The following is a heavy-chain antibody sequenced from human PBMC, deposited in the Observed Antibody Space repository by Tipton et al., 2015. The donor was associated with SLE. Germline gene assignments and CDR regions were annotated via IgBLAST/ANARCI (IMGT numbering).Heavy chain of an antibody. V-gene: IGHV4-59*11. CDR1: GGSISSQY. CDR3: ARALSGYGSGSCFDY. D-gene: IGHD3-10*01. CDR2: IDYSGST. J-gene: IGHJ4*02. Sequence: TLSLTCTVSGGSISSQYWSWIRQPPGKGLEWIGYIDYSGSTNYNSSLKSRVTISVDTSKNQFSLKLSSVTAADTAVYYCARALSGYGSGSCFDYWGQGTLVTDSS.